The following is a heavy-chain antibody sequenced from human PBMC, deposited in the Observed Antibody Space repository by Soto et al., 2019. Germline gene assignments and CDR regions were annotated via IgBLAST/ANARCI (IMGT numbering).Heavy chain of an antibody. CDR1: GFTFSSCT. Sequence: EVHLVESGGGLVKPGGSLRLSCAVSGFTFSSCTMNWVRQAPGKGLEWVSSISPSTSHIYYADSVKGRCTISRDNAKNSLFLQMNSLRADDTAVYYCSGCSGGACHQNYVMDVLGQGTTVTVSS. D-gene: IGHD2-15*01. CDR2: ISPSTSHI. CDR3: SGCSGGACHQNYVMDV. J-gene: IGHJ6*02. V-gene: IGHV3-21*01.